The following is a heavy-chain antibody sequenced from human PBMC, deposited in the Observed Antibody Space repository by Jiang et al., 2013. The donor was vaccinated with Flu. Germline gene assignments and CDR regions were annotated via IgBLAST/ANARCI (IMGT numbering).Heavy chain of an antibody. CDR2: ISGSGGST. Sequence: GFTFSSYAMSWVRQAPGKGLEWVSAISGSGGSTYYADSVKGRFTISRDNSKNTLYLQMNSLRAEDTAVYYCAKAKLVATIYYYYGMDVWGQGTTVTVSS. CDR1: GFTFSSYA. J-gene: IGHJ6*02. V-gene: IGHV3-23*01. D-gene: IGHD5-12*01. CDR3: AKAKLVATIYYYYGMDV.